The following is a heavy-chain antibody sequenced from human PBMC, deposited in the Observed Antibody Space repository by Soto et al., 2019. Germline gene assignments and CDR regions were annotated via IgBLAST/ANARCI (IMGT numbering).Heavy chain of an antibody. Sequence: LRLSCAASGFTFNVAWMHWVRQAPGKGLEWVGRVKSKASGGSTDYAAPVKDRFTVSRDDSQSTVYLHMSGLKTEDTAVYYCATGLGRFFDIWGQGTMVTVSS. CDR1: GFTFNVAW. V-gene: IGHV3-15*01. J-gene: IGHJ3*02. CDR3: ATGLGRFFDI. D-gene: IGHD3-10*01. CDR2: VKSKASGGST.